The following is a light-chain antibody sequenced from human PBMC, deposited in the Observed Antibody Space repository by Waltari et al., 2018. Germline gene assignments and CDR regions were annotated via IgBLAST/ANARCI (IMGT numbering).Light chain of an antibody. Sequence: DIVMTQSPDSLAVSLGERVTINCKSSQSVLYSSSSQNYLAWYQQKPGQPPKLLIYWASARESGVPDRVSGSESGTDFTLTISSLQAEDVAVYYCQQYYDIPWTFGQGTKVEIK. CDR1: QSVLYSSSSQNY. J-gene: IGKJ1*01. V-gene: IGKV4-1*01. CDR2: WAS. CDR3: QQYYDIPWT.